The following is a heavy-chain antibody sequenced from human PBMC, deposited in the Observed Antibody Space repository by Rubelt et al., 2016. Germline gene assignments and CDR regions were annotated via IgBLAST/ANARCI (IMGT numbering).Heavy chain of an antibody. CDR1: GYTLTGYF. CDR2: INLNNGGT. J-gene: IGHJ4*02. CDR3: ARSSIAARSIGY. V-gene: IGHV1-2*02. Sequence: QVQLVQSGAEVKKPGASVRVSCEASGYTLTGYFIHWVRQAPGQGLEWMGWINLNNGGTNYAQKFQGRVTMTRDMSISTAYMELGRLRSEDTAVYYCARSSIAARSIGYWGQGTLVTVSS. D-gene: IGHD6-6*01.